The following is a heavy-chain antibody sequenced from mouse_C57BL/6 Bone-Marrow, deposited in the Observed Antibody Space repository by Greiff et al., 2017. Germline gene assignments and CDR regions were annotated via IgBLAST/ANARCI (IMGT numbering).Heavy chain of an antibody. D-gene: IGHD1-1*01. CDR1: GYSITSGYY. Sequence: EVQLQESGPGLVKPSQSLSLTCSVTGYSITSGYYWNWIRQFPGNKLEWMGYISYDGSNNYNPSLKNRISITRDTSKNQFFLKLNSVTTEDTATYYGAREGILYWYFDAWGTGTTVTVSS. CDR2: ISYDGSN. J-gene: IGHJ1*03. V-gene: IGHV3-6*01. CDR3: AREGILYWYFDA.